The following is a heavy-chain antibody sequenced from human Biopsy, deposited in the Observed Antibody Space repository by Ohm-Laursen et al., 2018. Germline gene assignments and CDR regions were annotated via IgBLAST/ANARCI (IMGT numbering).Heavy chain of an antibody. CDR3: TKADDFWSPEGYYYYFSGMDV. V-gene: IGHV3-23*01. D-gene: IGHD3-3*01. CDR2: ISGNSDII. J-gene: IGHJ6*02. CDR1: GFTFSSYA. Sequence: SLRLSCTASGFTFSSYAMTWFRQAPGKGLEWVSTISGNSDIIYDTDSVKGRFTISRDNSKNTLYLQMNSLRAEDTAIYYCTKADDFWSPEGYYYYFSGMDVWGQETTVTVSS.